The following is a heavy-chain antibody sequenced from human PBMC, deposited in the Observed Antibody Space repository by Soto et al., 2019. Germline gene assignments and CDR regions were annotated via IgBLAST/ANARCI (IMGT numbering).Heavy chain of an antibody. CDR2: ISGSGGST. Sequence: EVQLLESGGGLVQPGGSLRLSCAASGFTFSSYAMSWVRQAPGKGLEWVSGISGSGGSTYYADSVKGRFTISRDNSKNTLYLQMNSLRAEYTAVYYCAKCIHTQLQNYYYGMDVWGQGTTVTVSS. CDR1: GFTFSSYA. V-gene: IGHV3-23*01. CDR3: AKCIHTQLQNYYYGMDV. D-gene: IGHD2-2*01. J-gene: IGHJ6*02.